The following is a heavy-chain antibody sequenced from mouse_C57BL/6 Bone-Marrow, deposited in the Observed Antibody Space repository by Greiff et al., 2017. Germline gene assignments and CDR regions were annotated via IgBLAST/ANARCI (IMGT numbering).Heavy chain of an antibody. CDR1: GYTFTSYT. CDR2: INPSSGYT. V-gene: IGHV1-4*01. D-gene: IGHD3-2*02. Sequence: VQLQQSGAELARPGASVKMSCKASGYTFTSYTMHWVKQRPGQGLEWIGYINPSSGYTKYNQKFKDKATLTADKSYSTAYMQLSSLTSEDSAVYYCANEAQAPCPYYAMDYWSQGTSVTVSS. J-gene: IGHJ4*01. CDR3: ANEAQAPCPYYAMDY.